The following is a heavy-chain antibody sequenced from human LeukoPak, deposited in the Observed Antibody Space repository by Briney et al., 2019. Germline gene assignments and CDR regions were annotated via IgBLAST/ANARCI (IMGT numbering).Heavy chain of an antibody. D-gene: IGHD2-15*01. V-gene: IGHV1-2*06. CDR3: ASLGYCSGGSCYF. Sequence: ASVKVSCKASGYTFTGYYMHWVRQAPGQGLEWMGRINPNSGGTNYAQKFQGRVTMTRDASISTAYMELSRLRSDDTAVYYCASLGYCSGGSCYFWGQGTLVTVSS. CDR1: GYTFTGYY. J-gene: IGHJ4*02. CDR2: INPNSGGT.